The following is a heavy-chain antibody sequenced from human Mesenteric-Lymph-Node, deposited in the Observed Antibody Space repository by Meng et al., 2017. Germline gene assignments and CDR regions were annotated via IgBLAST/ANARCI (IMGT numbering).Heavy chain of an antibody. Sequence: QPQLAGSGPGLVKPSEALSLTCSASGGSISTSGYYWGWIRQPPGKGLEWIGSIGHSGFTYYTPSLKSRVTVSIDTSRNQFSLWLTSVTAADTAVYYCVRSSGWVKTGFDPWGQGTLVTVSS. CDR3: VRSSGWVKTGFDP. D-gene: IGHD6-19*01. V-gene: IGHV4-39*01. CDR2: IGHSGFT. J-gene: IGHJ5*02. CDR1: GGSISTSGYY.